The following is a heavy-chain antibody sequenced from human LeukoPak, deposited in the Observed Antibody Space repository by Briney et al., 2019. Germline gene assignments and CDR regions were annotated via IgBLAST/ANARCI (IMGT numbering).Heavy chain of an antibody. Sequence: GGSLRLSCVASGFTFSSYAMHWVRQAPGKGLEWVAVISYDGSNKYYADSVKGRFTISRDNSKNTLYLQLDSLRPEDTAVYYCARDRHYFGSGNYYYYSYMDVWGKGTTVTVSS. J-gene: IGHJ6*03. D-gene: IGHD3-10*01. V-gene: IGHV3-30*01. CDR3: ARDRHYFGSGNYYYYSYMDV. CDR1: GFTFSSYA. CDR2: ISYDGSNK.